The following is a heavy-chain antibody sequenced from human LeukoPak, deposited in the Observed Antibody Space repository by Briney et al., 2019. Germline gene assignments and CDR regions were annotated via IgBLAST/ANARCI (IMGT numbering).Heavy chain of an antibody. CDR3: ARLSTSGYCSGGSCKSHFDY. D-gene: IGHD2-15*01. V-gene: IGHV5-51*01. J-gene: IGHJ4*02. CDR1: GYSFTSYW. Sequence: GESLKISCKGSGYSFTSYWIGWVRQMPGKGLEWMGIIYPGDSDTRYSPSFQGQVTISADKSISTAYLQWSSLKASDTAMYYCARLSTSGYCSGGSCKSHFDYWGQGTLVTVSS. CDR2: IYPGDSDT.